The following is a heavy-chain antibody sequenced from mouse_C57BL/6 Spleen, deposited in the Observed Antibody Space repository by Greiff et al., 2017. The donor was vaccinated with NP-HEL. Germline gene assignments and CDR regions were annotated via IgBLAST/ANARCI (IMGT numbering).Heavy chain of an antibody. CDR2: IRNKANNHAT. CDR3: TRRLYDYDPFSY. J-gene: IGHJ3*01. V-gene: IGHV6-6*01. D-gene: IGHD2-4*01. Sequence: EVKLVESGGGLVQPGGSMKLSCAASGFTFSDAWMDWVRQSPEKGLEWVAEIRNKANNHATYYAESVKGRFTISRDDSKSSVYLQMNSLRAEDTGIYYCTRRLYDYDPFSYWGHGTLVTVSA. CDR1: GFTFSDAW.